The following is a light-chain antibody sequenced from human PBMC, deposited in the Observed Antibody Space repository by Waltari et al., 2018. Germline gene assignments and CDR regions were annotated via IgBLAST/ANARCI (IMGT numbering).Light chain of an antibody. CDR2: AAS. V-gene: IGKV1-27*01. CDR1: QGISNY. Sequence: DIQITQSPSSLSASVGDRVTITCRASQGISNYLAWYQQKPGTVPKLLIYAASTLQSGFPSRFSGSGSGTDFTLTISSLQPEDVATYYCQKYDRDPRTFGQGTKVEIK. CDR3: QKYDRDPRT. J-gene: IGKJ1*01.